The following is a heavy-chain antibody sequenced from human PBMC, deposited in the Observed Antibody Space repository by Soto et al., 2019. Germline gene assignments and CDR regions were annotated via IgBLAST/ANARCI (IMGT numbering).Heavy chain of an antibody. D-gene: IGHD4-17*01. CDR1: GGSISSGGYY. V-gene: IGHV4-31*03. Sequence: QVQLQESGPGLVKPSQTLSLTCTVSGGSISSGGYYWSWIRQHPGKGLEWIGYIYYSGSTYYNPXLKSRVTISVXXSXNXXSLKLSSVTAADTAVYYCARAQTTVTTTGGKRVDPWGQGTLVTVSS. CDR3: ARAQTTVTTTGGKRVDP. CDR2: IYYSGST. J-gene: IGHJ5*02.